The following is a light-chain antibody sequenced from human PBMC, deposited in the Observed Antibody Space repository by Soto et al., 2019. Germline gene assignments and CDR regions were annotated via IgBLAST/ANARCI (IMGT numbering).Light chain of an antibody. CDR2: GVY. CDR3: QQYYSFPPRT. Sequence: EIVMTQSPTILSVSPGERATLSCRASQSVSSNLAWYQQKPGQAPRLLIYGVYTRAPGIPARFSGSGSGTEFTLTISSLQSEDFAVYYCQQYYSFPPRTFVHGTK. CDR1: QSVSSN. J-gene: IGKJ1*01. V-gene: IGKV3D-15*01.